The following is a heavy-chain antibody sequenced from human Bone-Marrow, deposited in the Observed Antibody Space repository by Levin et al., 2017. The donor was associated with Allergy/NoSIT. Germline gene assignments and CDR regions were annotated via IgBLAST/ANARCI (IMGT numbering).Heavy chain of an antibody. CDR1: SGSMKSNTW. V-gene: IGHV4/OR15-8*02. D-gene: IGHD3-10*01. CDR2: IYLSGST. J-gene: IGHJ4*02. Sequence: SQTLSLTCVVSSGSMKSNTWWNWVRQSPGKGLEWIGEIYLSGSTKYNPSLESRVTISIDRFNNQFSLSVKAATAADTAVDYCARLLFGELPANYYWGRGTLVTVSS. CDR3: ARLLFGELPANYY.